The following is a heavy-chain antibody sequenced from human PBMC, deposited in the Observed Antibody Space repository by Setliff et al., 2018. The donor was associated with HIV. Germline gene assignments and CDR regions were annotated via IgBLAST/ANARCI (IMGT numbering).Heavy chain of an antibody. V-gene: IGHV4-34*01. D-gene: IGHD6-13*01. CDR3: ARDAAAAGMGS. CDR2: INHSGST. CDR1: GGSFSGYY. Sequence: KPSETLSLTCAVYGGSFSGYYWSWIRQPPGKGLEWIGEINHSGSTNYNPSLKSRVTISVDTSKNQFSLKLSSVTAADTAVYYCARDAAAAGMGSWGQGTLVTVSS. J-gene: IGHJ5*02.